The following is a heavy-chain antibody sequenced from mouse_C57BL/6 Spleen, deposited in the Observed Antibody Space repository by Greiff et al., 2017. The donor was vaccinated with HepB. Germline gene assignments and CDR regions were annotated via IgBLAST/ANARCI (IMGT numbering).Heavy chain of an antibody. CDR1: GYTFTDYY. J-gene: IGHJ4*01. V-gene: IGHV1-77*01. D-gene: IGHD1-1*01. Sequence: VKVVESGAELVKPGASVKISCKASGYTFTDYYINWVKQRPGQGLEWIGKIGPGSGSTYYNEKFKGKATLTADKSSSTAYMQLSSLTSEDSAVYFCARSYYGSSYGRGYAMDYWGQGTSVTVSS. CDR3: ARSYYGSSYGRGYAMDY. CDR2: IGPGSGST.